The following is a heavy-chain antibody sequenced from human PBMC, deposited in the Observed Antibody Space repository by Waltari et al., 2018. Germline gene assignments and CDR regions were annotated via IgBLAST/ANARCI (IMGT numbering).Heavy chain of an antibody. J-gene: IGHJ6*03. CDR3: AKVGGQSIAARAIYYYYYMDV. D-gene: IGHD6-6*01. CDR2: IWYEGSKK. Sequence: QVQLVESGGGVVQPGRSLRLSCAASGFTFSSYGMHWVRQAPGKGLEWVAVIWYEGSKKYYADCGNGRFTISRDNSKNTLYLQMNSLRAEDTAVYYCAKVGGQSIAARAIYYYYYMDVWGKGTTVTVSS. CDR1: GFTFSSYG. V-gene: IGHV3-33*06.